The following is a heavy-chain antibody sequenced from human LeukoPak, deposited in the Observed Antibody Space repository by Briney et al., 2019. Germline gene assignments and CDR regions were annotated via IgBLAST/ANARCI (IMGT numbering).Heavy chain of an antibody. D-gene: IGHD4-11*01. V-gene: IGHV4-59*01. Sequence: PSETLSLTCAVYGGSFSGYYWSWIRQPPGKGLEWIGYIYYSGSTNYNPSLKSRVTISVDTSKNQFSLKLSSVTAADTAVYYCARGVRDYSNYGWFDPWGQGTLVTVSS. CDR1: GGSFSGYY. CDR3: ARGVRDYSNYGWFDP. CDR2: IYYSGST. J-gene: IGHJ5*02.